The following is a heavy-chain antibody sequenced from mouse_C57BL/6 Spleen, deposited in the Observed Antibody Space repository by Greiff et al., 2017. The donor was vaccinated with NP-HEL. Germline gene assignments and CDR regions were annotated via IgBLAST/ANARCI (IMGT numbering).Heavy chain of an antibody. V-gene: IGHV1-66*01. CDR2: IYPGSGNT. Sequence: QVHVKQSGPELVKPGASVKISCKASGYSFTSYYIHWVKQRPGQGLEWIGWIYPGSGNTKYNEKFKGKATLTADTSSSTAYMQLSSLTSEDSAVYYCARGGSYYNYAMDYWGQGTSVTVSS. CDR3: ARGGSYYNYAMDY. J-gene: IGHJ4*01. D-gene: IGHD2-12*01. CDR1: GYSFTSYY.